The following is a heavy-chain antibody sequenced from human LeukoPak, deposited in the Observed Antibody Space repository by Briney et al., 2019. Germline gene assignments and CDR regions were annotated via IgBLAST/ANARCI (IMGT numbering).Heavy chain of an antibody. V-gene: IGHV3-23*01. CDR2: ISGSGGST. CDR3: AKDDYYDTSGYRD. D-gene: IGHD3-22*01. J-gene: IGHJ4*02. CDR1: GFTFSTYA. Sequence: PGGSLRLSCAASGFTFSTYAINWVRQAPGKGLEWVSVISGSGGSTYYADSVKGRFTISRDNSKNTLYLQMNSLRAEDTAVYYCAKDDYYDTSGYRDWGQGTLVTVSS.